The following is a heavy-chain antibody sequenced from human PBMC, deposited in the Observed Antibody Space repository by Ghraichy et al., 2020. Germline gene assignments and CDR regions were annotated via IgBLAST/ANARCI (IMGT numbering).Heavy chain of an antibody. V-gene: IGHV3-30*18. J-gene: IGHJ4*02. D-gene: IGHD6-19*01. Sequence: GGSLRLSCAVSGFDFSDYGMHWVRQAPGKGLEWVAIISYDGNSKIYADSVRGRFTISRDDSKNTLYLQMNSLRAEDTAVYYCAKLSGSSGWYAFEFDYWGLGTLVTVSS. CDR2: ISYDGNSK. CDR3: AKLSGSSGWYAFEFDY. CDR1: GFDFSDYG.